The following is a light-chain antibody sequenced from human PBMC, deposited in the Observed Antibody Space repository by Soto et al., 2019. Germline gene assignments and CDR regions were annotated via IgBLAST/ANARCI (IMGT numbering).Light chain of an antibody. J-gene: IGKJ4*01. Sequence: DIVMTQSPDSLAVYLGERATINCKSSQSVLYSSNNKNYLAWYQQKPGQPPKLLIYWASTRESGVPDRFSGSGSGTDFTLTISSLQAEDVAVYYCQQYYSTLTFGGGTKVEIK. CDR2: WAS. V-gene: IGKV4-1*01. CDR1: QSVLYSSNNKNY. CDR3: QQYYSTLT.